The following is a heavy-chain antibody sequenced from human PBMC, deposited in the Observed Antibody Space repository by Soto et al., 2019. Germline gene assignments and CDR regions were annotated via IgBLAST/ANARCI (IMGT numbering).Heavy chain of an antibody. V-gene: IGHV3-23*01. CDR3: AKDRGIIVKAGDAFDV. D-gene: IGHD3-16*02. Sequence: EVQLMESGGGLVQPGGSLRLSWAPSGFTLSRSAVNWVAQAPGKGLEWVSYISDSGDRTYYADSVKGRFTISRDRSKNTVSLQMDSLRAEDTAVYYCAKDRGIIVKAGDAFDVWGQGTKVTVSS. CDR2: ISDSGDRT. J-gene: IGHJ3*01. CDR1: GFTLSRSA.